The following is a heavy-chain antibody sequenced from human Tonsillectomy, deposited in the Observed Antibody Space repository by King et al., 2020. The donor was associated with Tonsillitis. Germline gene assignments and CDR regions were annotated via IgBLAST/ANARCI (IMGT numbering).Heavy chain of an antibody. CDR3: ARHSMVMPTTPFDY. J-gene: IGHJ4*02. Sequence: VQLQESGPGLVKPSETLSLTCTVSGGSISSYYWSWIRQPPGKGLEWIGFISYSGSTNYNPSLKSRVAMSVDTSKNQFSLKLSSVTAADTAVYYCARHSMVMPTTPFDYWGQGILVSVSS. V-gene: IGHV4-59*08. D-gene: IGHD5-24*01. CDR2: ISYSGST. CDR1: GGSISSYY.